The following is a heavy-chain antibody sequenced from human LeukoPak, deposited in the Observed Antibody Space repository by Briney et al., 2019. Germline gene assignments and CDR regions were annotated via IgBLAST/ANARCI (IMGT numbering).Heavy chain of an antibody. V-gene: IGHV3-66*01. CDR3: ASDSYSPEYLQL. Sequence: GGSLRLSCAASGFSVSNNYMSWVRQAPGKGLEWVSVIYSGGSTFYADSVKGRFTISRDNSKNTLYLQMNSLRAEDTAVYYCASDSYSPEYLQLWGQGTLVTVSS. CDR2: IYSGGST. CDR1: GFSVSNNY. J-gene: IGHJ1*01. D-gene: IGHD2-15*01.